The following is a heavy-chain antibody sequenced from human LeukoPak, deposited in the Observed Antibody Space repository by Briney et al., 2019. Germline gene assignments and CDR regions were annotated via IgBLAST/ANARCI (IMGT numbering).Heavy chain of an antibody. CDR1: GGSIISYY. V-gene: IGHV4-59*01. D-gene: IGHD3-10*01. CDR2: LFCSGST. CDR3: ATVAVIRGVTYFDY. J-gene: IGHJ4*02. Sequence: PSETLSLTCTLSGGSIISYYWSWIRQPPGEGREWIAYLFCSGSTDYNPTLESRVTISVDTSKNQFSLKLRSVTAADTAVYYCATVAVIRGVTYFDYWGQGTLVTVSS.